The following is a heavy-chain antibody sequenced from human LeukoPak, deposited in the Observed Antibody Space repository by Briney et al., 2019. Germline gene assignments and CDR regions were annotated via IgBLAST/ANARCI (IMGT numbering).Heavy chain of an antibody. D-gene: IGHD6-25*01. CDR1: GGSISSYY. V-gene: IGHV4-4*07. J-gene: IGHJ4*02. CDR3: AQGRAAFY. CDR2: IYTSGST. Sequence: SETLSLTCTVSGGSISSYYWSWIRQPAGKGLEWIGRIYTSGSTNYNPSLKSRVTVSVDTSKNQIQFPLKLSSVTAADTAVYHCAQGRAAFYWGQGTLVTVSS.